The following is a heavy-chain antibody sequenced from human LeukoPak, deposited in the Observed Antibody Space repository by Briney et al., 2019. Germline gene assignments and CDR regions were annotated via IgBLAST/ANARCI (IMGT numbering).Heavy chain of an antibody. V-gene: IGHV5-51*01. J-gene: IGHJ4*02. CDR3: ATSHYYDSSGYYPFDY. CDR1: GYSFTSYW. D-gene: IGHD3-22*01. Sequence: GESLKISCKGSGYSFTSYWIGWVRPMPGKGLEWMGIIYPGDSDTRYSPSFQGQVTISADKSISTAYLQWSSLKASDTAMYYCATSHYYDSSGYYPFDYWGQGTLVTVSP. CDR2: IYPGDSDT.